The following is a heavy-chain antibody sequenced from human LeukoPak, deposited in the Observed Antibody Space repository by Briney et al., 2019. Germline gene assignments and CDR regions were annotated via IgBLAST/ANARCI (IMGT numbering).Heavy chain of an antibody. Sequence: ASVTVSCKASGGTFSSYTISWVRQAPGQGLEWMGRIIPLLGIANYAQKFQGRVTITADKSTSTAYMELSSLRSEDTAVYYCARAPSDYYDSSGYGWFDPWGQGTLVTVSS. V-gene: IGHV1-69*10. J-gene: IGHJ5*02. D-gene: IGHD3-22*01. CDR2: IIPLLGIA. CDR3: ARAPSDYYDSSGYGWFDP. CDR1: GGTFSSYT.